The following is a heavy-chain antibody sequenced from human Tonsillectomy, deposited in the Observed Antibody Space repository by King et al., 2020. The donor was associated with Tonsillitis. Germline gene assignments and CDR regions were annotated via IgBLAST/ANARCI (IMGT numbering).Heavy chain of an antibody. CDR2: ISGGGGST. CDR1: GFTFSNYA. Sequence: DVQLVESGGGLVQPGGSLRLSCAASGFTFSNYAMSWVRQAPGKGLEWVSFISGGGGSTYYADSVKGRFTISRDNSKNTLYLQLSSLRAEDTALYYCAKDCFRRDVGYFDHWGQGTPVTVSP. V-gene: IGHV3-23*04. CDR3: AKDCFRRDVGYFDH. D-gene: IGHD2-21*01. J-gene: IGHJ4*03.